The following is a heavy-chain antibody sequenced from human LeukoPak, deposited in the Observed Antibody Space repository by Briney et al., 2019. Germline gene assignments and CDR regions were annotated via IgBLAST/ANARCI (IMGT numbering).Heavy chain of an antibody. Sequence: GRSLRLSCAASGFTFSSYATHWVRQAPGKGLEWVAFIRYDGSNKYYADSVKGRFTISRDNSKNTLYLQMNSLRAEDTAVYYCAKAQGYATSWSPFDYWGQGTLVTVSS. J-gene: IGHJ4*02. CDR3: AKAQGYATSWSPFDY. D-gene: IGHD2-2*01. V-gene: IGHV3-30*02. CDR1: GFTFSSYA. CDR2: IRYDGSNK.